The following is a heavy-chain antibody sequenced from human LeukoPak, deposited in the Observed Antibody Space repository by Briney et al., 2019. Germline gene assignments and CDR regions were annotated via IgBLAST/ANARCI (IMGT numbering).Heavy chain of an antibody. Sequence: GASVKVSCKASGGTFSSYAISWVRQAPGQGLEWMGGIIPIFGTANYAQKFRGRVTITADESTSTAYMELSSLRSEDTAVYYCARQSLAARPGSYYYGMDVWGQGTTVTVSS. CDR3: ARQSLAARPGSYYYGMDV. CDR1: GGTFSSYA. D-gene: IGHD6-6*01. CDR2: IIPIFGTA. J-gene: IGHJ6*02. V-gene: IGHV1-69*13.